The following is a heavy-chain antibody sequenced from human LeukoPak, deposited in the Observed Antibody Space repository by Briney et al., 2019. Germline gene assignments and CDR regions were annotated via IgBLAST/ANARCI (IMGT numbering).Heavy chain of an antibody. V-gene: IGHV4-59*08. J-gene: IGHJ5*02. D-gene: IGHD3-22*01. CDR1: GDSLSDYF. Sequence: SETLSLTCTVSGDSLSDYFWSWIRQPPGKGLEWIGYNSGSTNYNASLKSRVTILLVRSKNQFSLKLSSVTAADTAVYYCARRFYYDSTENWFDPWGQGTLVTVSS. CDR2: NSGST. CDR3: ARRFYYDSTENWFDP.